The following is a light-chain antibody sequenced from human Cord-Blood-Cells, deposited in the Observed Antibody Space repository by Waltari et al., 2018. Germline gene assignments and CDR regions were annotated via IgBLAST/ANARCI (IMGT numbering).Light chain of an antibody. CDR2: EVS. J-gene: IGLJ1*01. Sequence: QSALTQPASVSGSPGQSHTISCTGTSSDVGGYNYVPWYQQHPGKAPKLMIYEVSNRPSGVSNRFSGSKSGNTASLTISGLQAEDEADYYCSSYTSSSTYVFGTGTKVTVL. CDR1: SSDVGGYNY. V-gene: IGLV2-14*01. CDR3: SSYTSSSTYV.